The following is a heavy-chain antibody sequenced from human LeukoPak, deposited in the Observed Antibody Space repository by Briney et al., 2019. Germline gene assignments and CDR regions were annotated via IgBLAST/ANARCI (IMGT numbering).Heavy chain of an antibody. D-gene: IGHD2-15*01. CDR1: GGAFSGHY. V-gene: IGHV4-34*01. J-gene: IGHJ6*02. Sequence: SETLSLTCAVYGGAFSGHYWNWIRQSPGKGLEWIGEINHSGSTNYNPSLKSRVTISVDTSKNQISLKLSSVTAADTAVYYCAKSGDVSAVVAATPAPNYNYYGMDVWGQGTTVTVSS. CDR2: INHSGST. CDR3: AKSGDVSAVVAATPAPNYNYYGMDV.